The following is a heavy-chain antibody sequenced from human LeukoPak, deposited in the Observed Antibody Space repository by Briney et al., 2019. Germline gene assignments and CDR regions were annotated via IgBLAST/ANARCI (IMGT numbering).Heavy chain of an antibody. D-gene: IGHD3-16*02. CDR3: PRQEVVIDY. CDR2: IRGKAHNYAP. V-gene: IGHV3-73*01. Sequence: GGCLKLARAVAGFTVGGSSMHWVSQAAGEWLEWVGYIRGKAHNYAPAYAASVTGRFTISRDDSKNTAYLQINSLNTEDTAVYYCPRQEVVIDYWGPGTPVT. J-gene: IGHJ4*02. CDR1: GFTVGGSS.